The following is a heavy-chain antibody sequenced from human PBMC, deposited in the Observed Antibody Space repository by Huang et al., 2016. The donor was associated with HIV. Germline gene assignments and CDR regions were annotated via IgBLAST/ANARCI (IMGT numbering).Heavy chain of an antibody. J-gene: IGHJ3*02. CDR3: ATSTPDVGAGVLRSAFDI. CDR1: GYTVSELS. V-gene: IGHV1-24*01. Sequence: QVQLVESGAELTKPGASVRVSCQVSGYTVSELSLHWVRKAPGKGLEWMGGFDPEEGETIDAQRLQGRVTMTEDTSTDTAYMELSSLRPEDTAVYYCATSTPDVGAGVLRSAFDIWGQGTMVTVSS. CDR2: FDPEEGET. D-gene: IGHD2-15*01.